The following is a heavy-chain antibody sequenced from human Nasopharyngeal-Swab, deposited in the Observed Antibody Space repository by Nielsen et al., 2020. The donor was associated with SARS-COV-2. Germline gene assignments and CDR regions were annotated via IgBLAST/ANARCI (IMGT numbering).Heavy chain of an antibody. V-gene: IGHV1-46*01. J-gene: IGHJ5*02. CDR2: ITPSGGAT. Sequence: ASVKVSCKASDYTFTSYGISWARQAPGQGLEWMGVITPSGGATNYARKFRGRVTMTRDPSTSTVYLDLSSLKSEDTAVYFCASEPGGMAAPGKHFDPWGQGTLVTVSS. CDR3: ASEPGGMAAPGKHFDP. CDR1: DYTFTSYG. D-gene: IGHD6-13*01.